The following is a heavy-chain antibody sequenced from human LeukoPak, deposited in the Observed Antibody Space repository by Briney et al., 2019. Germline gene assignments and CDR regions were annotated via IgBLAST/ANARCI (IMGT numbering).Heavy chain of an antibody. D-gene: IGHD3/OR15-3a*01. Sequence: NPSETLSLTCAVSGYSIGSGYYWAWIRQPPGKGLEWIGSIYHSGSTYYNPSLKSRVTISVDTSKNQFSLRMNSVTAADTAVYYCARHASDWTHQDLKIDYYYMDVWGKGTTVTISS. CDR2: IYHSGST. CDR1: GYSIGSGYY. J-gene: IGHJ6*03. V-gene: IGHV4-38-2*01. CDR3: ARHASDWTHQDLKIDYYYMDV.